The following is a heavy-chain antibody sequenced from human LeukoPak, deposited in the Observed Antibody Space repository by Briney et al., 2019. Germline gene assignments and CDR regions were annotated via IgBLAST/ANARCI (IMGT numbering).Heavy chain of an antibody. CDR3: ALGAGYSYTNWFDP. V-gene: IGHV4-34*01. CDR1: GGSFSAYY. CDR2: INHSGST. Sequence: SETLSLTCAVYGGSFSAYYWSWIRQPPGKGLEWIGEINHSGSTNYNPSLKSRVTISVDTSKNQFSLKLSSVTAADTAVYYCALGAGYSYTNWFDPWGQGTLVTVSS. D-gene: IGHD5-18*01. J-gene: IGHJ5*02.